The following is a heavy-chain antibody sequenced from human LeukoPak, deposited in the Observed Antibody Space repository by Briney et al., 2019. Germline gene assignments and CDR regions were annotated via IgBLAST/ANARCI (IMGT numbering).Heavy chain of an antibody. CDR1: GFTFSTYA. Sequence: PGGSLRLSCAAPGFTFSTYAMNWVRLAPGKGPEWVSSLSGSGVLTNYADSVKGRFTISRDTSKNTLHLQMNSLTFEDTAIYFCAKSSELRSLGWFQGSHMDVWGKGTTVTVSS. D-gene: IGHD3-3*01. J-gene: IGHJ6*03. V-gene: IGHV3-23*01. CDR2: LSGSGVLT. CDR3: AKSSELRSLGWFQGSHMDV.